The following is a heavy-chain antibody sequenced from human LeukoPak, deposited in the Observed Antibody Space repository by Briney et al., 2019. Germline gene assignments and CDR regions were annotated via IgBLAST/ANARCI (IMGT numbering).Heavy chain of an antibody. J-gene: IGHJ4*02. Sequence: ASVKVSCKVSGYTLTELSMHWVRQAPGRGLEWTGGFDPEDGETIYAQKFQGRVTMTEDTSTDTAYMELSSLRSEDTAVYYCATVPSWDRSYNSFDYWGQGTLVTVSS. CDR3: ATVPSWDRSYNSFDY. V-gene: IGHV1-24*01. D-gene: IGHD1-26*01. CDR1: GYTLTELS. CDR2: FDPEDGET.